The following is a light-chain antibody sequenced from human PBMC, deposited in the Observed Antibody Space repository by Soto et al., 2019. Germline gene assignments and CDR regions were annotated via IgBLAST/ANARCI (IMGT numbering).Light chain of an antibody. V-gene: IGKV3-11*01. CDR3: QQRSNWPRT. CDR2: DAS. Sequence: EIVLTQSPATVSLSPGERATLSCRASQSVSSYLAWYQQKPGQAPRLLMYDASKRATGIPARFSGSGSGTDFTLTISSLEPEDFAVYYCQQRSNWPRTFGQGTKLEIK. CDR1: QSVSSY. J-gene: IGKJ2*01.